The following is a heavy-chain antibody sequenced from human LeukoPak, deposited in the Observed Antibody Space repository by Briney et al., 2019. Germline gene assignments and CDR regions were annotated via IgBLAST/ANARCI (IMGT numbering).Heavy chain of an antibody. Sequence: SETLSLTCSVSGGSISSYYWSWTRQPPGKGLEGIGYIDYKGSTNYNPSLKSRVTISVDTSKNLFSLRLTSVTAADTAVYYCARHSQHSRDLGSARNFDYWGQGTLVTVSS. J-gene: IGHJ4*02. CDR1: GGSISSYY. V-gene: IGHV4-59*08. CDR3: ARHSQHSRDLGSARNFDY. CDR2: IDYKGST. D-gene: IGHD7-27*01.